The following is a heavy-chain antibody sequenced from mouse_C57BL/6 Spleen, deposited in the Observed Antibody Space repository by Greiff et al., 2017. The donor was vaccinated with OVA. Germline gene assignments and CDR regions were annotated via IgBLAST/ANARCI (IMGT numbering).Heavy chain of an antibody. CDR3: TRYHYFDY. J-gene: IGHJ2*01. Sequence: VHLVESGAELVRPGASVTLSCKASGYTFTDYEMHWVKQTPVHGLEWIGAIDPETGGTAYNQKFKGKAILTADKSSSTAYMELRSLTSEDSAVYYCTRYHYFDYWGQGTTLTVSS. CDR1: GYTFTDYE. V-gene: IGHV1-15*01. D-gene: IGHD2-12*01. CDR2: IDPETGGT.